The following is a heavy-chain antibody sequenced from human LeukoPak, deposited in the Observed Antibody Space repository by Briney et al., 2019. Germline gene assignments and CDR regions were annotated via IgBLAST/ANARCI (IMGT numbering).Heavy chain of an antibody. D-gene: IGHD2-15*01. CDR2: ILYDGSEK. Sequence: GGSLRLSCAASGFTFSTYGMHWVRQAPGKGLEWVAAILYDGSEKYYADSVKGRFTISRDNSKNTLYLQMNSLRAEDTAVYCCAKPPRGGGSCYSPHYYYYGMDVWGQGTTVTVSS. CDR3: AKPPRGGGSCYSPHYYYYGMDV. CDR1: GFTFSTYG. J-gene: IGHJ6*02. V-gene: IGHV3-30*18.